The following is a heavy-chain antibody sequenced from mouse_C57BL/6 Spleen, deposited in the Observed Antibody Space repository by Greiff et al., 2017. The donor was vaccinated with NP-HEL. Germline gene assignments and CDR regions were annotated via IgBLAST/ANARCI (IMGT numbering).Heavy chain of an antibody. Sequence: EVQLQQSGAELVRPGASVKLSCTASGFNIKDYYMHWVKQRPEQGLEWIGRIDPEDGDTEYAPQFQGKATMTADTSTNTAYLQLSILTSEDTAVYYCTSVTTVVAPYFDVWGTGATVTVSS. CDR3: TSVTTVVAPYFDV. J-gene: IGHJ1*03. CDR2: IDPEDGDT. V-gene: IGHV14-1*01. D-gene: IGHD1-1*01. CDR1: GFNIKDYY.